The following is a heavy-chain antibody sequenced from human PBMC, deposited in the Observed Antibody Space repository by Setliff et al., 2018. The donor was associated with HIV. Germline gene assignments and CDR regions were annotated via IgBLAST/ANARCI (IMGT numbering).Heavy chain of an antibody. V-gene: IGHV1-8*01. J-gene: IGHJ6*03. CDR2: MNPNSGNT. Sequence: ASVKVSCKASGYTFTSYDINWVRQATGQGPEWMGWMNPNSGNTGYTQEFQGRVTMTRNTSISTAYMELSSLRSEDTAVYYCARGIKLVGGVIVGSMDVWGKGTTVTVSS. CDR1: GYTFTSYD. D-gene: IGHD3-16*02. CDR3: ARGIKLVGGVIVGSMDV.